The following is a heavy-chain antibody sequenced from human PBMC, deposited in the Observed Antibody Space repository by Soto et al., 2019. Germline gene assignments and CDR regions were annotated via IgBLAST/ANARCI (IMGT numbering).Heavy chain of an antibody. CDR3: ARHRPQEDGDKKGFDY. J-gene: IGHJ4*02. V-gene: IGHV4-39*01. Sequence: SETLSLTCTVSGHSMSNTDYFWGWIRQTPWSDLQWIGSLFYTGHTYYNPSLLSRVTISADTSKNQFFLRLTSVTAADTAVYYCARHRPQEDGDKKGFDYWGQGTLVTVS. D-gene: IGHD2-15*01. CDR2: LFYTGHT. CDR1: GHSMSNTDYF.